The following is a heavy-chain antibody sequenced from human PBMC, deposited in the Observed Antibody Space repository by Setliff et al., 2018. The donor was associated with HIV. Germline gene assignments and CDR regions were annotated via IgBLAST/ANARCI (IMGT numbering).Heavy chain of an antibody. D-gene: IGHD1-1*01. CDR2: ISSSSSTI. J-gene: IGHJ4*02. CDR1: GFTFSSYS. CDR3: ASARIPTGGTSTSFDY. V-gene: IGHV3-48*01. Sequence: GGSLRLSCAASGFTFSSYSMNWVRQAPGKGLEWVSYISSSSSTIYYADSVKGRFTISRDNSKNTLYLQLNSLRPEDTGVYYCASARIPTGGTSTSFDYCGQGTLVTVSS.